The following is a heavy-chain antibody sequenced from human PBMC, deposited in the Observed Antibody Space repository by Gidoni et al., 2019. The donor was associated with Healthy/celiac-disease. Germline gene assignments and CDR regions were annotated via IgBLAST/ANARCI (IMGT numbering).Heavy chain of an antibody. V-gene: IGHV3-21*01. D-gene: IGHD3-10*01. CDR3: ARDSLSEGALWFGELLPPNWFDP. J-gene: IGHJ5*02. Sequence: EVQLVESGGGLVKPGGSLRLSCAASGFTFSSYSMNWVRQAPGKGLEWVSSISSSSSYIYYADSVKGRFTISRDNAKNSLYLQRNSLRAEDTAVYYCARDSLSEGALWFGELLPPNWFDPWGQGTLVTVSS. CDR2: ISSSSSYI. CDR1: GFTFSSYS.